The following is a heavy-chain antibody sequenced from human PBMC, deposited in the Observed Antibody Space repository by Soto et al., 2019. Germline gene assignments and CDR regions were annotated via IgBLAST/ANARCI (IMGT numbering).Heavy chain of an antibody. CDR1: GFSCRNAW. CDR3: ILDYFYYGMDV. CDR2: IKSKTDGGST. Sequence: EVQLVESGGGLVKPGGSLRLSCAASGFSCRNAWMSWVRQDPGKGLEWVGRIKSKTDGGSTDYAAPAKGRFTISRDNSKNTIYLQMTSLKTDDTAVYSCILDYFYYGMDVWGQGTTITGYS. J-gene: IGHJ6*02. V-gene: IGHV3-15*01.